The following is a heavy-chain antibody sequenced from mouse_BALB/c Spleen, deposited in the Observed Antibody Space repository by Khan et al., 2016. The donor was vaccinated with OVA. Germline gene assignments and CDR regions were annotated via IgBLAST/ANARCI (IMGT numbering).Heavy chain of an antibody. CDR2: ISFSGTT. Sequence: EVQLQESGPGLVKPSQSLSLTCTVTGYSITSDYAWNWIRLFPGNKLEWLGYISFSGTTNYNPSLKSRVSFTRDASKNQFFLHLSSLTTEDTATYYGARSLYYYYAYAMDYWGQGTSVTVSS. V-gene: IGHV3-2*02. J-gene: IGHJ4*01. D-gene: IGHD2-4*01. CDR1: GYSITSDYA. CDR3: ARSLYYYYAYAMDY.